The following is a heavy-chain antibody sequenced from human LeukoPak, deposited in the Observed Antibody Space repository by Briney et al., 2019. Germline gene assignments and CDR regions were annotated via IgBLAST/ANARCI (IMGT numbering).Heavy chain of an antibody. CDR1: GFTFSSYW. CDR2: IKQDGSET. J-gene: IGHJ4*02. V-gene: IGHV3-7*01. Sequence: PGGSLRLSCAASGFTFSSYWMSWVRQAPGKGLEWVANIKQDGSETYYVDSVKGRFTISRDNAKNSLYLQMNSLRAEDTAVYYCARGDFWSGYYCNFDYWGQGTLVTVSS. CDR3: ARGDFWSGYYCNFDY. D-gene: IGHD3-3*01.